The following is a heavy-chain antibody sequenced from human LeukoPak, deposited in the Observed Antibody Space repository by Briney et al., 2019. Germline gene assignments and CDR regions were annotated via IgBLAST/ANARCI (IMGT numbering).Heavy chain of an antibody. D-gene: IGHD3-10*01. CDR3: AKDRAVRGVIEVDY. CDR2: ISYDGSNK. Sequence: PGGSLRLSCAASGFTFSSYGMHWVRQAPGKGLEWMAVISYDGSNKYYADSVKGRFTISRDNSKNTLYLQINSLRAEDTAVYYCAKDRAVRGVIEVDYWGQGTLVTVSS. CDR1: GFTFSSYG. V-gene: IGHV3-30*18. J-gene: IGHJ4*02.